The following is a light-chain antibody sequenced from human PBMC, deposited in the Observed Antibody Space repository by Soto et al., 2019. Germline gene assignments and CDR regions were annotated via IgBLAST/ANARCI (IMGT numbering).Light chain of an antibody. V-gene: IGKV3-15*01. CDR1: ESVSTN. Sequence: IVITQSPATLSLSPGERATLSCRASESVSTNLAWYQQKAGQAPRLLIYGASTRATGIPARFSGSGSGTEFTLTISSLQSEDFAVYYCQQYSIWRTFGQGTKVDI. CDR3: QQYSIWRT. CDR2: GAS. J-gene: IGKJ1*01.